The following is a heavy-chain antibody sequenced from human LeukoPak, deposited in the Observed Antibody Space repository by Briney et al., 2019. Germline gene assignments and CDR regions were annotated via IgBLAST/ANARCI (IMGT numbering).Heavy chain of an antibody. D-gene: IGHD3-22*01. CDR2: IIPILGIA. V-gene: IGHV1-69*04. CDR1: GGTFSSYA. J-gene: IGHJ3*02. CDR3: ARDPADYYYDSSGHRAFDI. Sequence: SVKVSCKASGGTFSSYAISRVRQAPGQGLEWMGRIIPILGIANYAQKFQGRVTITADKSTSTAYMELSSLRSEDTAVYYCARDPADYYYDSSGHRAFDIWGQGTMVTVSS.